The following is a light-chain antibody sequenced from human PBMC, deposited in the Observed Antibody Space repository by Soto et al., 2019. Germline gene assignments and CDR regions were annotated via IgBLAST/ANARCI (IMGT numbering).Light chain of an antibody. Sequence: SYELTQPHSVSVATAQMARITCGGNNIGSKAVHWYQQKPGQDPVLVIYSDSNRPSGIPERFSGSNPGNTATLTISGLQAEDEADYYCSSYAGTYSVVFGGGTKVTVL. CDR2: SDS. V-gene: IGLV3-12*02. J-gene: IGLJ2*01. CDR1: NIGSKA. CDR3: SSYAGTYSVV.